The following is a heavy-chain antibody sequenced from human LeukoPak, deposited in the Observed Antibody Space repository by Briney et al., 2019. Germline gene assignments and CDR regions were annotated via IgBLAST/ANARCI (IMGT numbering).Heavy chain of an antibody. Sequence: SQTLSLTCAISGDSFSSNSAAWNWIRQSPSRGLEWLGRTYYRSKWYNDYAVSVKSRITINPDTSKNQFSLQLNSVTPEDTAVYYCASLYDSSGYFDYWGQGTLVTVSS. CDR3: ASLYDSSGYFDY. CDR2: TYYRSKWYN. D-gene: IGHD3-22*01. V-gene: IGHV6-1*01. J-gene: IGHJ4*02. CDR1: GDSFSSNSAA.